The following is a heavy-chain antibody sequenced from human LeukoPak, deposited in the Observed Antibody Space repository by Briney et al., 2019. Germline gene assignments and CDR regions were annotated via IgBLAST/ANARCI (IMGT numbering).Heavy chain of an antibody. CDR2: IYHSGST. CDR3: ARASSGYDYLDY. V-gene: IGHV4-30-2*01. D-gene: IGHD5-12*01. J-gene: IGHJ4*02. Sequence: TLSLTCTVSGGSISSGGYSWSWIRQPPGKGLEWIGYIYHSGSTYYNPSLKSRVTISVDRSKNKFSLKLSSVTAADTAVYYCARASSGYDYLDYWGQGTLVTVSS. CDR1: GGSISSGGYS.